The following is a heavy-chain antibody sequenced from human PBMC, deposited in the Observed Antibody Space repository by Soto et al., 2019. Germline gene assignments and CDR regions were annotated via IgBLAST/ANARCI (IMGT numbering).Heavy chain of an antibody. J-gene: IGHJ5*02. Sequence: SETLSLTCTVSGGSISSGGYYWSWIRQHPGKGLEWIGYIYYSGSTYYNPSLKSRVTISVDTSKNQFSLKLSSVTAADTAVYYCARSPRGDYGDYDISRKNADAWGQGTLVTVSS. V-gene: IGHV4-31*03. CDR1: GGSISSGGYY. CDR2: IYYSGST. D-gene: IGHD4-17*01. CDR3: ARSPRGDYGDYDISRKNADA.